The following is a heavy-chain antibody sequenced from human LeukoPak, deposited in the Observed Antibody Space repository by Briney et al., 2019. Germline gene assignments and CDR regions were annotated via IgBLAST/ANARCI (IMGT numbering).Heavy chain of an antibody. Sequence: GGSLRLSCAASGFTVSSNYMSWVRQAPGKGLEWVAFIRYDGSNKYYADSVKGRFTISRDNSKNTLYLQMNSLRAEDTAVYYCAKDGLAARSNFDYWGQGTLVTVSS. V-gene: IGHV3-30*02. D-gene: IGHD6-6*01. J-gene: IGHJ4*02. CDR1: GFTVSSNY. CDR2: IRYDGSNK. CDR3: AKDGLAARSNFDY.